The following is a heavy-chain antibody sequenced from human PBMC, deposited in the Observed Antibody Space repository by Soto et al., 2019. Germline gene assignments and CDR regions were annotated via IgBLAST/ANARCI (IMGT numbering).Heavy chain of an antibody. CDR1: GGAITAYY. CDR2: LYFDGAT. Sequence: SETLSLTCTVSGGAITAYYWSWIRQPPGKGLEWIGFLYFDGATNYNPSLKSRLTVTSDTSKNQFSLHLTSITTADTAVYYCWSEYYNINSGYCSFGNWGKGALVTVSS. D-gene: IGHD3-22*01. V-gene: IGHV4-59*01. J-gene: IGHJ4*03. CDR3: WSEYYNINSGYCSFGN.